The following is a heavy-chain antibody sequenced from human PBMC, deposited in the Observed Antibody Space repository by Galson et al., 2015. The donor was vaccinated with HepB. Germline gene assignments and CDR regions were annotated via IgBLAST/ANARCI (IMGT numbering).Heavy chain of an antibody. D-gene: IGHD3-22*01. CDR1: GFTFSSYA. CDR2: ISYDGSNK. CDR3: ARVFTYDSGGPMWIDY. Sequence: SLRLSCAASGFTFSSYAMHWVRQAPGKGLEWVAVISYDGSNKYYADSVKGRFTISRDNSKNTLYLQMNSLRAEDTAVYYCARVFTYDSGGPMWIDYWGQGTLVTVSS. V-gene: IGHV3-30-3*01. J-gene: IGHJ4*02.